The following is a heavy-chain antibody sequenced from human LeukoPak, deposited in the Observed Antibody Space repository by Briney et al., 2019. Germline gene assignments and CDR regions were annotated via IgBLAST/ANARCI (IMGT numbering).Heavy chain of an antibody. CDR1: GFSFSEYA. D-gene: IGHD5-12*01. CDR2: ISRGGRDR. V-gene: IGHV3-23*01. J-gene: IGHJ4*02. Sequence: GGSLRLSCRTSGFSFSEYAINWVRQAPGKRLEWVSGISRGGRDRYYADSVKGRFTIYSDNSDNTLYLQMNRLRGEDTAVYYCAKDRWLNIERRPMDYWGQGTLVTVSS. CDR3: AKDRWLNIERRPMDY.